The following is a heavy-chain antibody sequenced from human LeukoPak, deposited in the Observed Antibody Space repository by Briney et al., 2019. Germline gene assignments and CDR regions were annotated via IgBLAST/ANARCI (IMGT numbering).Heavy chain of an antibody. D-gene: IGHD3-3*01. CDR1: GFTFSSYA. J-gene: IGHJ4*02. V-gene: IGHV3-30-3*01. Sequence: GGSLRLSCAASGFTFSSYATHWVRQAPGKGLEWVAVISYDGSNKYYADSVKGRFTISRDNSKNTLYLQMNSLRAEDTAVYYCARCNTIFGVVIIPFLGYWGQGTLVTVSS. CDR3: ARCNTIFGVVIIPFLGY. CDR2: ISYDGSNK.